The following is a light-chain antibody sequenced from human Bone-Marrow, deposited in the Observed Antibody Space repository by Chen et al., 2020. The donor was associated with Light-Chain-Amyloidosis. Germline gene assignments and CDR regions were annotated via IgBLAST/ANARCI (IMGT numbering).Light chain of an antibody. J-gene: IGKJ1*01. Sequence: DIVMTQSPLSLPVSPGEPASISFRSSQSLLHSNGYNYLDWYLQKPGQSPQLLIYLGSNRASGVPNRFSGSGSGTDFTLTISRVEAEDVGVYYCMQALQTPCAFGQGTKVEIK. CDR2: LGS. V-gene: IGKV2-28*01. CDR3: MQALQTPCA. CDR1: QSLLHSNGYNY.